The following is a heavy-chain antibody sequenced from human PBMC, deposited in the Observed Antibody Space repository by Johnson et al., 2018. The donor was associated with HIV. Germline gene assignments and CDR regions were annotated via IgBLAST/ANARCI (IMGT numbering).Heavy chain of an antibody. J-gene: IGHJ3*02. V-gene: IGHV3-33*06. CDR1: GFTFSKFG. CDR3: AKDRGGSHQSGHDAFHI. CDR2: IWYDGSNQ. D-gene: IGHD1-26*01. Sequence: QVQLVESGGGVVQPGTSLRLSCAASGFTFSKFGMHWVRQAPGKGLEWVAVIWYDGSNQSYADSVKGRFTISRDNSKNTLYLQVTSLRTEDTAMYYCAKDRGGSHQSGHDAFHIWGQGTMVTVSS.